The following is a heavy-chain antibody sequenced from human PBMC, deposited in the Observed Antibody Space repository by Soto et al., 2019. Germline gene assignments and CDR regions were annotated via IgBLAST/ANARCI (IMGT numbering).Heavy chain of an antibody. CDR3: ARDPGIAAAGEITYFDY. CDR1: GFTFSSYA. D-gene: IGHD6-13*01. CDR2: ISYDGSNK. V-gene: IGHV3-30-3*01. J-gene: IGHJ4*02. Sequence: GGSLRLSCAASGFTFSSYAMHWVRQAPGKGLEWVAVISYDGSNKYYADSVKGRFTISRDNSKNTLYLQMNSLRAEDTAVYYCARDPGIAAAGEITYFDYWGQGT.